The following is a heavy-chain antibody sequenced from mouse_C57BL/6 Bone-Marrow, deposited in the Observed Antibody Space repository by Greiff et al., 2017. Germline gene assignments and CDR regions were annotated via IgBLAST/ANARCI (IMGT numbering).Heavy chain of an antibody. CDR3: ARGPTVVAGAMDY. V-gene: IGHV5-4*03. CDR1: RFTFSSYA. Sequence: EVKLVESGGGLVKPGGSLKLSCAASRFTFSSYAMSWVRQTPEKRLEWVATISDGGSYTYYPDNVKGRFTISRDNAKNNLYLQMSHLKSEDTAMYYCARGPTVVAGAMDYWGQGTSVTVSS. CDR2: ISDGGSYT. J-gene: IGHJ4*01. D-gene: IGHD1-1*01.